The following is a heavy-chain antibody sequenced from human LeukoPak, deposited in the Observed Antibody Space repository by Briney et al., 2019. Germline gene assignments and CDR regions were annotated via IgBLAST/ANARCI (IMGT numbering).Heavy chain of an antibody. J-gene: IGHJ4*02. CDR1: GFTFSRYS. Sequence: GGSLRLSCAASGFTFSRYSMNWVRQAPRRGLEWVSSISSSSSYIYYADSVKGRFTISRDNANNSLYLQMNSLRAEDTAVYYCAREGYCSGGSCYSVDYWGQGTLVTVSS. CDR3: AREGYCSGGSCYSVDY. D-gene: IGHD2-15*01. V-gene: IGHV3-21*01. CDR2: ISSSSSYI.